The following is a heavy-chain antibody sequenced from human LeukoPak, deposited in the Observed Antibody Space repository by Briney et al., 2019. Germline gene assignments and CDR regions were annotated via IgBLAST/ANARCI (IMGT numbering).Heavy chain of an antibody. J-gene: IGHJ4*02. V-gene: IGHV4-30-4*01. CDR3: ARGLSDYVWGSYRYPYYFDY. D-gene: IGHD3-16*02. CDR2: IYYSGST. Sequence: SETLSLTCTVSGGSISSGDYYWSWIRQPPGKGLEWIGYIYYSGSTYYNPSLKSRVTISVDTSKNQFSLKLSSVTAADTAVYYCARGLSDYVWGSYRYPYYFDYWGQGTLVTVSS. CDR1: GGSISSGDYY.